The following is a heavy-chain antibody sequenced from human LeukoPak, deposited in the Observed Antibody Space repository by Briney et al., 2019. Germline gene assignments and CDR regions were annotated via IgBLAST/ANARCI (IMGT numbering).Heavy chain of an antibody. CDR3: ARDNKRFSCDY. V-gene: IGHV3-30*03. D-gene: IGHD2/OR15-2a*01. Sequence: PGRSLRLSCAASGFTFRSYGMHWVHQAPGKGLEWVALISDDGSNIYYADSVKGRFTISRDSSKNTLSLQMSSLRVEDTAVYYCARDNKRFSCDYWGQATLVTVSS. J-gene: IGHJ4*02. CDR1: GFTFRSYG. CDR2: ISDDGSNI.